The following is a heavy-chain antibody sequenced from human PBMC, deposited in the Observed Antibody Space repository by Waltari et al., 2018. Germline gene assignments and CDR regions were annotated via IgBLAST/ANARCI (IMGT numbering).Heavy chain of an antibody. Sequence: EVQLLESGGGLVQPGGSLPLSCAASGFTFFRYAITWVRQAPGKGLEWVSSISGPALTTFYADSVKGRFSVSRDNSKNTLYLQINGLRADDTAVYYCAKAGGIAAAEFQFDFWGRGTLVTVSS. CDR2: ISGPALTT. V-gene: IGHV3-23*01. J-gene: IGHJ4*02. CDR3: AKAGGIAAAEFQFDF. CDR1: GFTFFRYA. D-gene: IGHD6-13*01.